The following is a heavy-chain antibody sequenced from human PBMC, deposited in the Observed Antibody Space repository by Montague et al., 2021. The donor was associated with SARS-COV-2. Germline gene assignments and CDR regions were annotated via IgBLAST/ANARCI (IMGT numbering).Heavy chain of an antibody. CDR3: AKDLTGGGELQGLCDY. J-gene: IGHJ4*02. Sequence: SLRLSCAASRFTFSSYAMSWVRQAPGKGLEWVSAISGSGGSRYSAGSLRGRFTISRDNSKNTLYLQLNSLRAEDTAVYYCAKDLTGGGELQGLCDYWGQGTLVTVSS. CDR1: RFTFSSYA. CDR2: ISGSGGSR. V-gene: IGHV3-23*01. D-gene: IGHD1-14*01.